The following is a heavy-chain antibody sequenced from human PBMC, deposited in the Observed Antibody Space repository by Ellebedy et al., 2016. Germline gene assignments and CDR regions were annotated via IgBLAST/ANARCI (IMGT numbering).Heavy chain of an antibody. CDR2: INPNSGGT. CDR3: ARDPRRVGSGYFTGGGFDI. V-gene: IGHV1-2*04. Sequence: ASVKVSCKASGYTFTGYYMHWVRQAPGQGLEWMGWINPNSGGTNYAQKFQGWVTMTRDTSLSTAYMELSRLRSDDTAGYYCARDPRRVGSGYFTGGGFDIWGQGTMVTVSS. CDR1: GYTFTGYY. D-gene: IGHD2-8*02. J-gene: IGHJ3*02.